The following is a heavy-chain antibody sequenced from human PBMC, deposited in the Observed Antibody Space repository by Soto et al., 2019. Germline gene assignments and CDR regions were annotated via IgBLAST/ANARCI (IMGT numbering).Heavy chain of an antibody. J-gene: IGHJ4*02. V-gene: IGHV6-1*01. Sequence: QVQLQQSGPGLVKPSQTLSLTCAISGDSVSSNSAVWNWIRQSPSRGLEWLGRTYYRSQWHYEYAVFVQSRISIDPDTSKNHFSLQLNSVTPEDTAVYYSVRLVGNSWLDHWGQGTLVTVSS. CDR3: VRLVGNSWLDH. CDR1: GDSVSSNSAV. CDR2: TYYRSQWHY. D-gene: IGHD3-9*01.